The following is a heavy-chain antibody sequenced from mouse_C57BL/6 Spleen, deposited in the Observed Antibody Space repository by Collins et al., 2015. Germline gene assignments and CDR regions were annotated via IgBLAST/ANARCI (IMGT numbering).Heavy chain of an antibody. CDR3: AAPGTPIAY. CDR2: IYPGDGDT. D-gene: IGHD4-1*01. Sequence: QVQPQQSGPELVKPGASVKISCKASGYAFSSSWMNWVKQRPGKGLEWIGRIYPGDGDTNYNGKFKGKATLTADKSSSTAYMQLSSLTSEDSAVYFCAAPGTPIAYWGQGTLVTVSA. CDR1: GYAFSSSW. J-gene: IGHJ3*01. V-gene: IGHV1-82*01.